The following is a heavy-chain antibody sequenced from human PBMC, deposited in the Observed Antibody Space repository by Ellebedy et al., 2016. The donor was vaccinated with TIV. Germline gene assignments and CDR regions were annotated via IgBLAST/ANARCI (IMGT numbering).Heavy chain of an antibody. CDR2: ISAYNGNT. CDR3: ARGQFPYDSRGSWTGRYYDL. Sequence: ASVKVSCKASGYTFTSYAISWVRQAPGQGLEWMGWISAYNGNTNYAQKLQGRVTMTTDTSTSTAYMELRSLRSDDTAVYYCARGQFPYDSRGSWTGRYYDLWGRGTLVTVSS. CDR1: GYTFTSYA. V-gene: IGHV1-18*04. J-gene: IGHJ2*01. D-gene: IGHD3-22*01.